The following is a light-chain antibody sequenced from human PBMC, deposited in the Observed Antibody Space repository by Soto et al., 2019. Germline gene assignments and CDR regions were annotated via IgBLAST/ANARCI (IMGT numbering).Light chain of an antibody. CDR2: GAS. CDR1: QSVSNNY. CDR3: QQYGSSGT. V-gene: IGKV3-20*01. J-gene: IGKJ1*01. Sequence: EIVLTQSPGTLSLSPRERATLSCGASQSVSNNYLAWYQQKPGQAPRLLIYGASNRATGIPDRFSGSGSGTDFTLTISRLEPEDFAVYYCQQYGSSGTFGQGTKVDIK.